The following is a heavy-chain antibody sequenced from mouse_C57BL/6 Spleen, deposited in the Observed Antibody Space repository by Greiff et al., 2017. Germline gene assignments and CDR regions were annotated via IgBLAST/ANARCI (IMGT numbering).Heavy chain of an antibody. CDR3: ARDDDGGYAMDY. V-gene: IGHV1-64*01. CDR2: IHPNSGST. J-gene: IGHJ4*01. D-gene: IGHD2-4*01. CDR1: GYTFTSYW. Sequence: VQLQQPGAELVKPGASVKLSCKASGYTFTSYWMHWVKQRPGQGLEWIGMIHPNSGSTNYNEKFKSKATLTVDKSSSTAYMQLSSLTSEDSAVYYCARDDDGGYAMDYWGQGTSVTVSS.